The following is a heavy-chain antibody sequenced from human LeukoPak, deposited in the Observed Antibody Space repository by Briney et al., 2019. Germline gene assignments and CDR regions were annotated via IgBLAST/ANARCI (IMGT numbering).Heavy chain of an antibody. CDR2: IYSGGST. J-gene: IGHJ4*02. V-gene: IGHV3-53*01. D-gene: IGHD5-12*01. CDR3: ARWRYSGYEGFDY. Sequence: GGSLRLSCAASGFTFSHFWMSWVRQAPGKGLEWVSVIYSGGSTYYADSVKGRFTISRDNSKNTLYLQMNSLRAEDTAVYYCARWRYSGYEGFDYWGQGTLVTVSS. CDR1: GFTFSHFW.